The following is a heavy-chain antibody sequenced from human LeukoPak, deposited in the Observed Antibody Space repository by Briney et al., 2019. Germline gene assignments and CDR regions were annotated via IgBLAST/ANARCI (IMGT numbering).Heavy chain of an antibody. CDR1: GFTFSSYA. D-gene: IGHD2-15*01. V-gene: IGHV3-30*04. CDR3: ARGPYSLTREASLGF. CDR2: ISYDGYNK. J-gene: IGHJ4*02. Sequence: QPGGSLRLSCAASGFTFSSYAMHWVRQSPGKGLEWVAVISYDGYNKYYADSMKGRFTISRDNSKTLYLQINSLRPDDTAVYYCARGPYSLTREASLGFWGQGTLVTVSS.